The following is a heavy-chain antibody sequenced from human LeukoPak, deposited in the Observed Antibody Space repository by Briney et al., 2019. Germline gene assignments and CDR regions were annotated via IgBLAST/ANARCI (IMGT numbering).Heavy chain of an antibody. CDR2: IWYDGSNK. J-gene: IGHJ4*02. CDR3: ARDLGTEEYYFDY. CDR1: GFTFSSYG. V-gene: IGHV3-33*01. Sequence: PGGSLRLSCAASGFTFSSYGMHWVRQAPGKGLEWVAVIWYDGSNKYYADSVKGRFTISRDNSKNTLYLQMNSLRAEDTAVYYCARDLGTEEYYFDYWGQGTLDTVSS. D-gene: IGHD7-27*01.